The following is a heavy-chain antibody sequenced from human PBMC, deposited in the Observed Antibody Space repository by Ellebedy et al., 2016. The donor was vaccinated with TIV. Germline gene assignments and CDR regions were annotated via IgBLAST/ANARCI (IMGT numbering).Heavy chain of an antibody. CDR1: GFTVSSNY. J-gene: IGHJ6*02. CDR3: ARDKYRGMDV. Sequence: GESLKISCAASGFTVSSNYMSWVRQAPGKGLEWVSVIYSGGSTYYADSEKGRFTISRDDAKNTVYLQMNSLRAEDTAVYYCARDKYRGMDVWGQGTAVTVSS. D-gene: IGHD5-12*01. V-gene: IGHV3-66*01. CDR2: IYSGGST.